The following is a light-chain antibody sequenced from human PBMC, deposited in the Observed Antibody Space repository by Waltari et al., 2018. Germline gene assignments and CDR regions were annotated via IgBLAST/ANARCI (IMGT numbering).Light chain of an antibody. V-gene: IGLV2-14*03. Sequence: QSALTQPASVSGPPGQSITISCPGTSSYVGGYNYASWYQQHPGKAPNLMIYDVSNRPSGVSNRFSGSKSGNTASLTISGLQAEDEADYYCSSYTSSSTWVFGGGTKLTVL. CDR2: DVS. CDR1: SSYVGGYNY. CDR3: SSYTSSSTWV. J-gene: IGLJ3*02.